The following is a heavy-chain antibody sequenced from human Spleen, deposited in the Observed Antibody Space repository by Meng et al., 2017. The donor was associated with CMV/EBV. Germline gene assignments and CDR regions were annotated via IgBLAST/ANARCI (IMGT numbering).Heavy chain of an antibody. CDR1: VFIFSDYW. CDR2: ISDGDDST. J-gene: IGHJ4*02. V-gene: IGHV3-23*01. D-gene: IGHD4/OR15-4a*01. Sequence: LSCVGSVFIFSDYWILWVRRDPGKEVVWVSSISDGDDSTYYGESVKGRYTISRDNSKNTLYLQMNSLRVEDTALYYCASRDYAGPIDYWGQGTLVTVSS. CDR3: ASRDYAGPIDY.